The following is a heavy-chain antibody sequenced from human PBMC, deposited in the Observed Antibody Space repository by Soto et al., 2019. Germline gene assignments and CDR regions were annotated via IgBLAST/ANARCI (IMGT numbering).Heavy chain of an antibody. CDR3: ARDVYNYGMGGLDS. CDR1: GGSIRSGAYY. Sequence: SETLSLTCTASGGSIRSGAYYWSWIRQHPGKGLEWIGYIYYSGSTYYNPSLKSRVTISQDTSKNQFSLKLSSVTAADTAFYYCARDVYNYGMGGLDSWGQGTLVTVSS. CDR2: IYYSGST. D-gene: IGHD5-18*01. J-gene: IGHJ4*02. V-gene: IGHV4-31*03.